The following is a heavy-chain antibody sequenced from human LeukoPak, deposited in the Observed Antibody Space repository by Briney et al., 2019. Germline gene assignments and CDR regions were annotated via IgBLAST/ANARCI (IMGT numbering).Heavy chain of an antibody. CDR2: LKQDGSEK. CDR1: GFTFSSYW. V-gene: IGHV3-7*03. Sequence: PGGSLRLSCAASGFTFSSYWMSWVRQAPGKGLEWVANLKQDGSEKYYVDSVKGRFTISRDNAKNSLYLQMNSLRAEDTALYYCAKDLDDSSGYPRFPFDYWGQGTLVTVSS. J-gene: IGHJ4*02. CDR3: AKDLDDSSGYPRFPFDY. D-gene: IGHD3-22*01.